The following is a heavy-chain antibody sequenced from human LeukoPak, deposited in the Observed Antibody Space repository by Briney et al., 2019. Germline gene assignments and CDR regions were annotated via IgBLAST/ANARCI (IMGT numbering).Heavy chain of an antibody. Sequence: GGSLRLSCAASGFSLSGYAMSWVRQAPGKGLDWVSTVGGGGDITYYADSVKGRFTISRDNSKHTLYLQMNSLRAEDTAVYYCGKDRPSDYGDSTASFDYWGQGTLVTVSS. V-gene: IGHV3-23*01. CDR1: GFSLSGYA. CDR2: VGGGGDIT. D-gene: IGHD4-17*01. J-gene: IGHJ4*02. CDR3: GKDRPSDYGDSTASFDY.